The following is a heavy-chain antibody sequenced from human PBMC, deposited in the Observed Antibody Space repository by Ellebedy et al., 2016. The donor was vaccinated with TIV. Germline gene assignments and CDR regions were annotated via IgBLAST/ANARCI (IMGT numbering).Heavy chain of an antibody. CDR1: GFTFSSYW. J-gene: IGHJ4*02. V-gene: IGHV3-7*03. CDR3: ARDSGSYELLYYFDY. Sequence: GESLKISXAASGFTFSSYWMSWVRQAPGKGLEWVANIKQDGSEKYYVDSVKGRFIISRDNAKNSLYLQMNSLRAEDTAVYYCARDSGSYELLYYFDYWGQGTLVTVSS. D-gene: IGHD1-26*01. CDR2: IKQDGSEK.